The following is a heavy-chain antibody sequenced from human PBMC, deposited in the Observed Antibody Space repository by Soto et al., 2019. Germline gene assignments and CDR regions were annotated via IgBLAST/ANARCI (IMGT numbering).Heavy chain of an antibody. CDR3: ARDTGRYCSSTSCGGWFDP. D-gene: IGHD2-2*01. CDR2: IIPIFGTA. Sequence: ASVKVSCKASGGTFSSYAISWVRQAPGQGLEWMGGIIPIFGTANYAQKFQGRVTITADESTSTAYMELSSLRSEDTAVYYCARDTGRYCSSTSCGGWFDPWGQGTLVTVSS. CDR1: GGTFSSYA. V-gene: IGHV1-69*13. J-gene: IGHJ5*02.